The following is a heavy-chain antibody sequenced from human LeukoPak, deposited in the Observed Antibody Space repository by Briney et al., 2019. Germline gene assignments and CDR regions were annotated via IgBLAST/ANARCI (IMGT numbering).Heavy chain of an antibody. J-gene: IGHJ4*02. CDR2: NSSRSSYI. D-gene: IGHD6-19*01. V-gene: IGHV3-21*01. Sequence: GALRPSCSTLGFNFNSHCMKWVRPAPGEGLEVVLTNSSRSSYIYYADSVKGRFTISRANAKNSLSLQMNSLRAEDTAVYYCARDLRAVAGTWFDYWXQGTLVTVSS. CDR3: ARDLRAVAGTWFDY. CDR1: GFNFNSHC.